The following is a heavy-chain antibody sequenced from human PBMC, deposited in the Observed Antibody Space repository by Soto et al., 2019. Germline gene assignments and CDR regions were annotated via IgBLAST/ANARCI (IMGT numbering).Heavy chain of an antibody. J-gene: IGHJ3*02. D-gene: IGHD3-10*01. CDR1: GFTFSSYA. CDR3: AKTGGGFGELYRAFDI. V-gene: IGHV3-23*01. Sequence: EVQLLESGGGLVQPGGSLRLSCAASGFTFSSYAMSWVRQAPGKGLEWVSAISGSGGSTYYADSVKGRFTISRDNSKNTLYLQMNSLRAEDTAVYYCAKTGGGFGELYRAFDIWGQGTMVTVSS. CDR2: ISGSGGST.